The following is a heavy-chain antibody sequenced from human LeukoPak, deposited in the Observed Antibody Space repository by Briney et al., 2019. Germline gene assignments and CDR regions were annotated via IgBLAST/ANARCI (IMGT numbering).Heavy chain of an antibody. CDR2: IYSGGSA. CDR3: ARSGGYCLIGI. CDR1: GVSISSGSNY. D-gene: IGHD3-22*01. Sequence: SDTLSLTCSVSGVSISSGSNYWGWIRQPPGKTLEWIGSIYSGGSAYYHPSLKSRVIILFDTAKNHFSLNLSSVTAADTAVYYCARSGGYCLIGIWGQGTMVTVSS. V-gene: IGHV4-39*07. J-gene: IGHJ3*02.